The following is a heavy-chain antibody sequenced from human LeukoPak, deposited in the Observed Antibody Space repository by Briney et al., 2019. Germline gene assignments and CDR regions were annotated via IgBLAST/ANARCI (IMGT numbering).Heavy chain of an antibody. J-gene: IGHJ4*02. D-gene: IGHD1-26*01. CDR3: ARMYSGSYYFDY. Sequence: SETLSLTCTVSGGSISSYYWSWIRQPPGKGLEWIGYIYYSGSTNYNPSLKSRVTISVDTSKNQFSLKLSSVTAADTAVYYCARMYSGSYYFDYWGQGTPVTVSS. V-gene: IGHV4-59*01. CDR2: IYYSGST. CDR1: GGSISSYY.